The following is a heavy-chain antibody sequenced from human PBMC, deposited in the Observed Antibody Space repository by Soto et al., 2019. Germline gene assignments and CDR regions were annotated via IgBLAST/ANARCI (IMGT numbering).Heavy chain of an antibody. CDR2: IYSGGST. J-gene: IGHJ4*02. D-gene: IGHD6-6*01. Sequence: EVQMVESGGGLIHPGGSLRLSCAASGFTVSSKYMSWVRQAPGKGLEWVSVIYSGGSTYYADSVKGRFTISRDNSKNTLYLQINSLRAEDTAVYYCASIAARPDGGQGTLVTVSS. V-gene: IGHV3-53*01. CDR1: GFTVSSKY. CDR3: ASIAARPD.